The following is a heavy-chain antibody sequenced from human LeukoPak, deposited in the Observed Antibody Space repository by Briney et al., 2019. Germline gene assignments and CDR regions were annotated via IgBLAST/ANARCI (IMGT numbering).Heavy chain of an antibody. Sequence: GGSLRLSCAASGFTFSSYSMNWVRQAPGKGLEWVSYISSSSSNKYYADSVKGRFTISRDNAKNSLYLQMNSLRAEDTAVYYCGRDGAIVRGVMIYYYYYMDVWGKGTSVTVSS. CDR1: GFTFSSYS. V-gene: IGHV3-48*04. CDR2: ISSSSSNK. J-gene: IGHJ6*03. CDR3: GRDGAIVRGVMIYYYYYMDV. D-gene: IGHD3-10*01.